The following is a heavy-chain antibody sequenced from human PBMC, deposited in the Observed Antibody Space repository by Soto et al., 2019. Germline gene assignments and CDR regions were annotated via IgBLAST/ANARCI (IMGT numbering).Heavy chain of an antibody. CDR2: IYYSGST. V-gene: IGHV4-39*01. CDR1: GGSISSSSYY. D-gene: IGHD6-13*01. Sequence: SETLSLTCTVSGGSISSSSYYWGWIRQPPGKGLEWIGSIYYSGSTYYNPSPKSRVTISVDTSKNQFSLKLSSVTAADTAVYYCARHQSHSSSYVDPWGQGTLVTVSS. CDR3: ARHQSHSSSYVDP. J-gene: IGHJ5*02.